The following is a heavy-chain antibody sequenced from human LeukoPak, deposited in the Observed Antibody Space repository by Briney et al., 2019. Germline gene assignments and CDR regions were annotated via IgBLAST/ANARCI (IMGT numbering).Heavy chain of an antibody. D-gene: IGHD3-10*01. V-gene: IGHV1-2*02. CDR2: INPNSGGT. Sequence: ASVKVSCKVSGYTFTVYCMHWVRQAPGQGLEWMGWINPNSGGTNYAQKFQDRVTMTRDTSISTAYMELSRLRSDDTAVYYCARETYYYNSGSRGSFDPWGQGTLVTVSS. J-gene: IGHJ5*02. CDR3: ARETYYYNSGSRGSFDP. CDR1: GYTFTVYC.